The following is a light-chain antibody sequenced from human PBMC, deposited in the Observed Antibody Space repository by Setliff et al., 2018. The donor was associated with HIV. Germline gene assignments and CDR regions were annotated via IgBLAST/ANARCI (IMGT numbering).Light chain of an antibody. CDR2: RAA. CDR1: QSISSN. Sequence: EIVMTQSPATLSVSPGERATLSCRASQSISSNLAWYQQKPGQAPRLLIYRAATMSTGIPVRFSGTVSGTEFTLTISSLQSEDFAVYNCQQYNDWPRTFGQGTKVDIK. V-gene: IGKV3-15*01. J-gene: IGKJ1*01. CDR3: QQYNDWPRT.